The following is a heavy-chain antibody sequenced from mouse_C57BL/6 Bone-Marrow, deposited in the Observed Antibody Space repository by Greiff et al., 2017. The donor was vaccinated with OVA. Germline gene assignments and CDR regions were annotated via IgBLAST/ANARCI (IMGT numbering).Heavy chain of an antibody. D-gene: IGHD1-1*01. CDR2: ISYDGSN. V-gene: IGHV3-6*01. Sequence: EVKLQESGPGLVKPSQSLSLTCSVTGYSITSGYYWNWIRQFPGNKLEWMGYISYDGSNNYNPSLKNRISITRDTSKNQFFLKLNSVTTEDTATYYCARGGDYYGSSYVYAMDYWGQGTSVTVSS. CDR3: ARGGDYYGSSYVYAMDY. J-gene: IGHJ4*01. CDR1: GYSITSGYY.